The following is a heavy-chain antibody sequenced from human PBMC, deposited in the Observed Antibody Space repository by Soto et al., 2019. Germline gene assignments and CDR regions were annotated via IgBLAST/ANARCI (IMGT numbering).Heavy chain of an antibody. J-gene: IGHJ5*02. V-gene: IGHV3-74*01. CDR2: INSDGSST. Sequence: GGSLRLSCAASGFTFSSYWMHWVRQAPGKGLVWVSRINSDGSSTSYADSVKGRFTISRDNAKNTLYLQMNSLRAEDTAVYYCARGVEARPAHRSGWPWGQGTLVTVSS. CDR3: ARGVEARPAHRSGWP. D-gene: IGHD6-19*01. CDR1: GFTFSSYW.